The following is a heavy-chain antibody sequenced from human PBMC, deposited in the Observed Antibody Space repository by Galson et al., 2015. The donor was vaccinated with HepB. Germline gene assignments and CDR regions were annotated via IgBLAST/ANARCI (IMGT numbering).Heavy chain of an antibody. D-gene: IGHD1-26*01. V-gene: IGHV5-10-1*01. J-gene: IGHJ4*02. CDR1: AYTFSNYW. Sequence: QSGAEVKKPGESLRISCKDSAYTFSNYWISWVRQMPGKGLEWMGRIDPGDSYTNYSPSFQGHVTMSVDKPISTAYLQWSSLKTSDSAIYYCAREARGSYYFDYWGQGTLVTVSS. CDR2: IDPGDSYT. CDR3: AREARGSYYFDY.